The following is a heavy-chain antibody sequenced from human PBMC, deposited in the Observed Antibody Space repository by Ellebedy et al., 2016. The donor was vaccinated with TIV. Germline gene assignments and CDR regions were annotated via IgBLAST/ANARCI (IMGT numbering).Heavy chain of an antibody. CDR2: ISSSSSTI. D-gene: IGHD6-13*01. CDR3: AAAAGAGDDAFDI. J-gene: IGHJ3*02. CDR1: GFTFSRYS. V-gene: IGHV3-48*01. Sequence: GGSLRLXCAASGFTFSRYSMIWVRQAPGKGLEWVSYISSSSSTIYYADSVKGRFTISRDKAKNSLYLQMNSLRAEDTAVYYCAAAAGAGDDAFDIWGQGTMVTVSS.